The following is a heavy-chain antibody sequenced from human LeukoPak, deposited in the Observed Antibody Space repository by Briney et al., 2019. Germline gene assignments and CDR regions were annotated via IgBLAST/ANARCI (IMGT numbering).Heavy chain of an antibody. V-gene: IGHV4-34*01. CDR3: AREGTIVGATRGFPFDY. Sequence: PSETLSLTCAVYGGSFSGYYWSWIRQPPGKGLEWIGEINHSGSTNYNPSLKSRVTISVDTSKNQFSLKLSSVTAADTAVYYCAREGTIVGATRGFPFDYRGQGTLVTVSS. J-gene: IGHJ4*02. CDR1: GGSFSGYY. CDR2: INHSGST. D-gene: IGHD1-26*01.